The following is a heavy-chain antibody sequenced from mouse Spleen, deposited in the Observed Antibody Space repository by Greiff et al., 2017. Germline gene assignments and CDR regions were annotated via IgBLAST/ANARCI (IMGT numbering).Heavy chain of an antibody. D-gene: IGHD2-3*01. CDR2: ISSGGGST. Sequence: VQLKESGGGLVKPGGSLKLSCAASGFAFSSYDMSWVRQTPEKRLEWVAYISSGGGSTYYPDTVKGRFTISRDNAKNTLYLQMSSLKSEDTAMYYCARHKGLLPFAYWGQGTLVTVSA. J-gene: IGHJ3*01. V-gene: IGHV5-12-1*01. CDR3: ARHKGLLPFAY. CDR1: GFAFSSYD.